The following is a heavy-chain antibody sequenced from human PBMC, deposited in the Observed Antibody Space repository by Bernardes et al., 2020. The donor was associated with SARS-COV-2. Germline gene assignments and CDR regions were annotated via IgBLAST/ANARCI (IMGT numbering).Heavy chain of an antibody. CDR1: GFSLSSSGVG. V-gene: IGHV2-5*02. J-gene: IGHJ5*02. CDR2: IFYDGDA. Sequence: SGPTLVKPTETVTLTCTFSGFSLSSSGVGVGWIRQPPGKPLEWLAHIFYDGDAYYSPSLKSRLTITKDTSKNQVVLTMTNMDPVDTATYYCARRKGDAVGWFDPWGPGTLVIVSS. CDR3: ARRKGDAVGWFDP. D-gene: IGHD2-21*02.